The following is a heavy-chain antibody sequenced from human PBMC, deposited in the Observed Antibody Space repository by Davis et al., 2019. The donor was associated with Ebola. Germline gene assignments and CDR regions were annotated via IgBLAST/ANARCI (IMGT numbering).Heavy chain of an antibody. CDR1: GFSLRTSGMC. CDR2: IDWDDDK. D-gene: IGHD3-3*01. J-gene: IGHJ6*02. V-gene: IGHV2-70*01. CDR3: ARIPRYYDFWSGYYYYYYYGMDV. Sequence: SGPTLVKPTQTLTLTCTFSGFSLRTSGMCVSWIRQPPGKALEWLALIDWDDDKYYSTSLKTRLTISKDTSKNQVVLTMTNMDPVDTATYYCARIPRYYDFWSGYYYYYYYGMDVWGQGTTVTVSS.